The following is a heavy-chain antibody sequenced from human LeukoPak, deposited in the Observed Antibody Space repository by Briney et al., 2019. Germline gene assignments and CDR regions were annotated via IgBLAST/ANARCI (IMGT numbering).Heavy chain of an antibody. D-gene: IGHD6-13*01. J-gene: IGHJ5*02. V-gene: IGHV1-2*02. CDR1: GYTFTGYY. Sequence: ASVKVSCKASGYTFTGYYMHWVRQAPGQGLEWMGWINPNSGGTNYAQKFQGRVTMTRDTSISTAYMELSRLRSDDTAVYYCAREVIAAAATSNWFDPWGQGTLVTASS. CDR2: INPNSGGT. CDR3: AREVIAAAATSNWFDP.